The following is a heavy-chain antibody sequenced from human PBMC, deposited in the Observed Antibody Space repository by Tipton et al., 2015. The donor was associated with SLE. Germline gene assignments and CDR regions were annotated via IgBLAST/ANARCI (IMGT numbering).Heavy chain of an antibody. CDR3: ARSSWGPDY. CDR1: GFTFSRYW. J-gene: IGHJ4*02. Sequence: SLRLSCAASGFTFSRYWMNWVRQAPGKGLEWVAIIKEDGSEKHYVDSVRGRFTISRDNAKNSLYLQMNSLRAEDTAVYYCARSSWGPDYWGQGAWFPFSS. V-gene: IGHV3-7*01. D-gene: IGHD6-13*01. CDR2: IKEDGSEK.